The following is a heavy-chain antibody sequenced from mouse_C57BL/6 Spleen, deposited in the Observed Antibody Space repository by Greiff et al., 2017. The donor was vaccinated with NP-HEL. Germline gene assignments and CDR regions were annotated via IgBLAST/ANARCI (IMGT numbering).Heavy chain of an antibody. CDR1: GYTFTSYW. V-gene: IGHV1-64*01. J-gene: IGHJ4*01. CDR3: AGGLLRPYAMDY. D-gene: IGHD1-2*01. CDR2: IHPNSGST. Sequence: VQLQQPGAELVKPGASVKLSCKASGYTFTSYWMHWVKQRPGQGLEWIGMIHPNSGSTNYNEKFKSKATLTVDKSSSTAYMQLSSLTSEDSAVYYCAGGLLRPYAMDYWGQGTSVTVSS.